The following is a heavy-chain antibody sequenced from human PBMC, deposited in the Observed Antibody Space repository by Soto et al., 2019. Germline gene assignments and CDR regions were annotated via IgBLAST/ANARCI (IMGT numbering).Heavy chain of an antibody. CDR2: INPSGGST. V-gene: IGHV1-46*01. D-gene: IGHD3-9*01. CDR3: ALILTGYYGTARFDY. CDR1: GYTFTSYY. J-gene: IGHJ4*02. Sequence: QVQLVQSGAEVKKPGASVKVSCKASGYTFTSYYMHWVRQAPGQGLEWMGIINPSGGSTSYAQKFHGRVTMTRDTSTSTVYMELSSLRSEDTAVYYCALILTGYYGTARFDYWGQGTLVTVSS.